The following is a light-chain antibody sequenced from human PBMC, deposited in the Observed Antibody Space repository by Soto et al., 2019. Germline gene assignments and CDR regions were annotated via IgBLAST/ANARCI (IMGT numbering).Light chain of an antibody. Sequence: ELTQPPSLSVAPGQTARVTCGGNNIGVKSVHWYQQRPGQAPVLVVYDNNDRPSGIPERFSGSNSGNTATLTISRVEAGDEADYYCQVWDGTTDNLYVFGTGTKVTVL. V-gene: IGLV3-21*02. CDR3: QVWDGTTDNLYV. J-gene: IGLJ1*01. CDR1: NIGVKS. CDR2: DNN.